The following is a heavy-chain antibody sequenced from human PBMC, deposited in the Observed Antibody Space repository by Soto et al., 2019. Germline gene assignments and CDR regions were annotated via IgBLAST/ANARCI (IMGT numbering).Heavy chain of an antibody. D-gene: IGHD6-13*01. CDR1: GFTFSSYG. CDR2: IWYDGSNK. V-gene: IGHV3-33*01. J-gene: IGHJ4*02. CDR3: ATMGNISSSWYQIWV. Sequence: QVQLVESGGGVVQPGRSLRLSCAASGFTFSSYGMHWVRQAPGKGLEWVAVIWYDGSNKYYADSVKGRFTISRDNSKNTLYLQMNSLRAEDTAVYYCATMGNISSSWYQIWVWGQGTLVTVSS.